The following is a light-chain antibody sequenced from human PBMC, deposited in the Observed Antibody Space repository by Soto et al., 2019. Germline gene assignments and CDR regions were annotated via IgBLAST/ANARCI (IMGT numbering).Light chain of an antibody. CDR3: QQCQNFPST. V-gene: IGKV1-33*01. Sequence: DVQMTQSPSSLSASVGDRVTITCQASQDISVFLNWYQHKPGKAPRLLIFDASHLATGVPSRFSGRGSGTQFTFTITSLQPEDFATYYCQQCQNFPSTFGQGTRLDIK. CDR1: QDISVF. J-gene: IGKJ5*01. CDR2: DAS.